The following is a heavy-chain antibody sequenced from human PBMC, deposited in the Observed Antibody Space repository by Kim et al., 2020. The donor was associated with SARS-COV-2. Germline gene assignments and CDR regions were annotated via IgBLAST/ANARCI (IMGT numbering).Heavy chain of an antibody. D-gene: IGHD1-1*01. CDR2: INADSGAA. Sequence: ASVKVSCKASGYTFISYVIHWVRQAPGHSLEWTGWINADSGAAKYSQNLQGRVTITRDTSASTAYLEVTSLTSEDTGVYYCARSSTGAAVIDYWGQGTLVTVSS. J-gene: IGHJ4*02. CDR1: GYTFISYV. V-gene: IGHV1-3*01. CDR3: ARSSTGAAVIDY.